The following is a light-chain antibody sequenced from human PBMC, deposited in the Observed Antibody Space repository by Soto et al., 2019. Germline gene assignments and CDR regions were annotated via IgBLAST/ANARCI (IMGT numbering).Light chain of an antibody. Sequence: DIQMTQSPSSLSASVGDRVNISCRASQDIGSRLAWYQQKPGKAPKILIYAAATLHSGVPSRFSATFSGTDFTLNITSLQPEDLSTSLCQQGNTFPLTFGPGTKVDLK. CDR3: QQGNTFPLT. CDR1: QDIGSR. V-gene: IGKV1-12*01. CDR2: AAA. J-gene: IGKJ3*01.